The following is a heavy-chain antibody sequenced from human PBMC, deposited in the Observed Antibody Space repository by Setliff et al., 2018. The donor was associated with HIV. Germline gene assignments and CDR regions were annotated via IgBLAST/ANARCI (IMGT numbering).Heavy chain of an antibody. Sequence: SVKVSCKASGGTFSSYVISWVRQAPGQGPEWMGGIIPMYGVTNYAQKFQGRVTITADESTNTMYMELSSLRSDDTAVYYCAGPRGDEAFDIWGQGTMVTVSS. CDR1: GGTFSSYV. CDR2: IIPMYGVT. D-gene: IGHD3-10*01. V-gene: IGHV1-69*13. J-gene: IGHJ3*02. CDR3: AGPRGDEAFDI.